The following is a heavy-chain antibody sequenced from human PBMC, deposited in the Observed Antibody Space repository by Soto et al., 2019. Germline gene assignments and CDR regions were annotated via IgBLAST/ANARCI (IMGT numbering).Heavy chain of an antibody. J-gene: IGHJ5*01. Sequence: SETLPLTCTLSGGSVRAPDWWNWVRQSPDKGLEWIAEVHISGHSNYNPSLRSRVSVSIDSSKNQFYLNLNSVTAADTAIYYCARVRQGCSANNCYFDPWGQGTQVTVSS. V-gene: IGHV4-4*02. D-gene: IGHD1-1*01. CDR3: ARVRQGCSANNCYFDP. CDR1: GGSVRAPDW. CDR2: VHISGHS.